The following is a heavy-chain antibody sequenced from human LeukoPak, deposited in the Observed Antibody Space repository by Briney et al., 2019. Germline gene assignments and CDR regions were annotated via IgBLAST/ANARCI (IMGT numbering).Heavy chain of an antibody. CDR2: ISGSSSYI. Sequence: GGSLRLSCAASGFTFSGYDMNWVRQAPGKGLEWVSSISGSSSYIYYADSMKGRFTISRDNGKNSLYLQMNSLRAEDTAVYYCARADYDGSYMDVWGKGTTVITSS. V-gene: IGHV3-21*01. CDR1: GFTFSGYD. J-gene: IGHJ6*03. CDR3: ARADYDGSYMDV.